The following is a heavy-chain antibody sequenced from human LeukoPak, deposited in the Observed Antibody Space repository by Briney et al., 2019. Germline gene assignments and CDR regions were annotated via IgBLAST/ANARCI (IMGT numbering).Heavy chain of an antibody. V-gene: IGHV3-7*03. CDR2: IKGDGSAE. CDR3: ATYTNWVAGDV. D-gene: IGHD1-1*01. J-gene: IGHJ6*02. CDR1: GLTFSKSW. Sequence: PGGSLRLSCAASGLTFSKSWMSWVRQAPGQGLEWVAAIKGDGSAEDYVDSVQGRFTISRDNSKNSLYLQMDSLRVEDTAIYYCATYTNWVAGDVWGQGTTVSVSS.